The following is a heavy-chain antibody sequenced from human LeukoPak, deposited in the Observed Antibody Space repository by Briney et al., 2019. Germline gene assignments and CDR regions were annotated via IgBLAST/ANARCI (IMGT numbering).Heavy chain of an antibody. Sequence: GGSLRLSCAASGFTFSNYGRNWVRQAPGKGLEWVAVIWYDGSNKYYAVSVRGTFTGSRDNSKYTLYLNMNSLTAEDTDVYYCARGYFTSLSGPHHGMDVWGQGTTVTVSS. CDR3: ARGYFTSLSGPHHGMDV. D-gene: IGHD2-2*01. CDR1: GFTFSNYG. CDR2: IWYDGSNK. J-gene: IGHJ6*02. V-gene: IGHV3-33*01.